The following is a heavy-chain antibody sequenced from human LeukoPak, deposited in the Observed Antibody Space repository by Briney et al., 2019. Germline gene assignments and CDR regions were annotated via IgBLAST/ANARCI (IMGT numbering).Heavy chain of an antibody. Sequence: GGSPRLSCAASTLTFSRMGMHWVRQAPGKGLEWVTFIRCDGSDTYYTDSVKGRFTISRDNSMNTLYLQMNSLRPEDTAVYYCAKDKGERYFDYWGQGTLVTVSS. CDR3: AKDKGERYFDY. V-gene: IGHV3-30*02. D-gene: IGHD1-1*01. CDR2: IRCDGSDT. CDR1: TLTFSRMG. J-gene: IGHJ4*02.